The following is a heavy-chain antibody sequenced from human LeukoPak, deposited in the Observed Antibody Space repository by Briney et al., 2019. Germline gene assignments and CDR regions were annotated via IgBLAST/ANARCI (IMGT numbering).Heavy chain of an antibody. J-gene: IGHJ5*02. CDR1: GFTFDDYA. V-gene: IGHV3-9*01. Sequence: GGSLRLSCAASGFTFDDYAMHWVRQAPGKGPEWVSGISWNSGSIGYADSVKGRFTISRDNAKNSLYLQMNSLRAEDTALYYCAKAGSGYYDSSGYLVYNWFDPWGQGTLVTVSS. CDR3: AKAGSGYYDSSGYLVYNWFDP. CDR2: ISWNSGSI. D-gene: IGHD3-22*01.